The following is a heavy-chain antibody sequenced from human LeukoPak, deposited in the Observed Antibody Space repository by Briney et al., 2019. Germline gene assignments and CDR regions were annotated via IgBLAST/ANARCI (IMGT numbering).Heavy chain of an antibody. V-gene: IGHV3-30*04. CDR2: ISYDGSNE. CDR3: ARGARGSSGWYSFYFDY. D-gene: IGHD6-19*01. Sequence: PGGSLRLSCAASGFTFSSYVMHWVRQAPGKGLEWVAIISYDGSNEYYADSVKGRFTISRDNAKNSLYLQMNSLRAEDTAVYYCARGARGSSGWYSFYFDYWGQGTLVTVSS. J-gene: IGHJ4*02. CDR1: GFTFSSYV.